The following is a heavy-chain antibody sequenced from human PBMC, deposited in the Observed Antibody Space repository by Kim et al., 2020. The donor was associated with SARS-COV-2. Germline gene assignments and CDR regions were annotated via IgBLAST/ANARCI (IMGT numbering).Heavy chain of an antibody. CDR3: ARLGGGNFNWFDP. D-gene: IGHD2-21*02. J-gene: IGHJ5*02. Sequence: YSPSFQGHVNISADKSISTAYLQWSSLKASHTAMYYCARLGGGNFNWFDPWGQGTLVTVSS. V-gene: IGHV5-10-1*01.